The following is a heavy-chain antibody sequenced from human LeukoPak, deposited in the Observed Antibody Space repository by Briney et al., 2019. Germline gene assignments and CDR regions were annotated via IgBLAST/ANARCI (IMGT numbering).Heavy chain of an antibody. J-gene: IGHJ4*02. CDR3: AREEGWYYYDSSGYRYFDY. D-gene: IGHD3-22*01. CDR2: INSSSSYI. CDR1: GFTFSSYS. V-gene: IGHV3-21*01. Sequence: MTGGSLRLSRAASGFTFSSYSMNWVRQAPGKGLEWVSSINSSSSYIYYADSVKGRFTISRDNAKNSLYLQMNSLRAEDTAVYYCAREEGWYYYDSSGYRYFDYWGRGTLVTVSS.